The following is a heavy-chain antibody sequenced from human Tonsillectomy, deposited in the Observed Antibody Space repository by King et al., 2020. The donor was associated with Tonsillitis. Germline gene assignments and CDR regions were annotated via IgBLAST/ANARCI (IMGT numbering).Heavy chain of an antibody. V-gene: IGHV3-66*01. CDR3: ARDPAAAGIIDS. CDR1: GFTVSFNY. Sequence: VQLVESGGGLVQPGGSLRLSCAASGFTVSFNYMSWVRQAPGKGLEWVSVIYTGGSTYYADSVKGRFTISRDNSKNTLYLQMNSLRAEDTAVYYCARDPAAAGIIDSWGQGTLVTVSS. CDR2: IYTGGST. D-gene: IGHD6-13*01. J-gene: IGHJ4*02.